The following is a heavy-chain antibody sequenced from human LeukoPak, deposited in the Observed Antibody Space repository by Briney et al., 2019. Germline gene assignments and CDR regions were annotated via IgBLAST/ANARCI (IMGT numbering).Heavy chain of an antibody. Sequence: GSLRLSCAASGFTFSAYAMSWVRQAPGKGLEWVSLISGSGGGTYYANSVKGRFTISRDNSKNTLYLQMDSLRTEDTAVYYCAKDRATTTTFDYWGQGTLITVSS. CDR2: ISGSGGGT. J-gene: IGHJ4*02. D-gene: IGHD1-26*01. CDR3: AKDRATTTTFDY. CDR1: GFTFSAYA. V-gene: IGHV3-23*01.